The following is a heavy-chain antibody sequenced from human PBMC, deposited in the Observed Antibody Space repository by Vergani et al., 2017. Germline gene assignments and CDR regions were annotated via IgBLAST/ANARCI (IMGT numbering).Heavy chain of an antibody. Sequence: EVQLLESGGDLVQPGGSLRLSCAASGFTFNHYAMNWVRQAPGKGLEWVSGFSGSGGSTYYAGTVKGRFTISRGSSKNTLYLQMNSLSAGDTAVYYCAKANPRNSGYDYLYYYHAMDVWGQGTTVTVSS. CDR1: GFTFNHYA. CDR3: AKANPRNSGYDYLYYYHAMDV. CDR2: FSGSGGST. D-gene: IGHD5-12*01. V-gene: IGHV3-23*01. J-gene: IGHJ6*02.